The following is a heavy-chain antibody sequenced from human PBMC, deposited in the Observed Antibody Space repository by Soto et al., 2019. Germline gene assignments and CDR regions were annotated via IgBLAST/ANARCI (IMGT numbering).Heavy chain of an antibody. CDR1: GFTFSSYA. D-gene: IGHD6-6*01. J-gene: IGHJ6*02. V-gene: IGHV3-23*01. CDR2: ISGSGGST. CDR3: ASPPYSSSSLSDCYYYGMDV. Sequence: GGSLRLSCAASGFTFSSYAMSWVRQAPGKGLEWVSAISGSGGSTYYADSVKGRFTISRDNSKNTLYLQMNSLRAEDTAVYYCASPPYSSSSLSDCYYYGMDVWRQGTTVTVSS.